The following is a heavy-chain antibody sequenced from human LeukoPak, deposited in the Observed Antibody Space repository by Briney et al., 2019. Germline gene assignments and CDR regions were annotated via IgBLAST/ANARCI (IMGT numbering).Heavy chain of an antibody. V-gene: IGHV4-39*02. CDR1: GGSISTRYYY. CDR2: IHDSGST. J-gene: IGHJ4*02. D-gene: IGHD7-27*01. CDR3: AKDRRNWGSRVDY. Sequence: PSETLSLTCAVSGGSISTRYYYWGWIRQPPGKGLEWIGTIHDSGSTYYSPSLKSQVTISVDTSNNQFSLKLSSVTAGDTAIYYCAKDRRNWGSRVDYWGQGTLVTVSS.